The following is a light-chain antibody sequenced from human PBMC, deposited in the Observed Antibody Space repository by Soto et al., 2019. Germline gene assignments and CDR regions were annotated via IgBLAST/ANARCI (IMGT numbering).Light chain of an antibody. Sequence: QSVLTQPPSVSGAPGQRVTISCTGSSSNIGAGYDVHWYQQLPGTAPKLIIYGNSNRPSGVPDRFSGSKSGTSASLAITGLQAEDEADYYCQSYDSSRSGVVFGGGTKLTVL. J-gene: IGLJ2*01. V-gene: IGLV1-40*01. CDR1: SSNIGAGYD. CDR2: GNS. CDR3: QSYDSSRSGVV.